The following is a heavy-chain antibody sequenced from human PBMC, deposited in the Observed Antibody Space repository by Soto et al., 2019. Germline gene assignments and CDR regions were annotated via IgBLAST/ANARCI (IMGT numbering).Heavy chain of an antibody. V-gene: IGHV4-4*02. CDR1: GDSISSSHW. CDR2: IFHSGST. Sequence: QVQLQESGPGLVEPSGTLSLTCAVSGDSISSSHWWSWVRQSPGKGLEWIGEIFHSGSTKYNPSLESRVTMSVDKSNNQLSLKLRSVTAADTAVYYCARKLERGDLREGFEYGGQGTLASVSS. CDR3: ARKLERGDLREGFEY. D-gene: IGHD1-1*01. J-gene: IGHJ4*02.